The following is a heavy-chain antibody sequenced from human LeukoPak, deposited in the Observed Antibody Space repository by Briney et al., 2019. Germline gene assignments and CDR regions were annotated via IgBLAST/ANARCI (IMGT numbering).Heavy chain of an antibody. CDR3: AASTYGSGSYVGFDS. D-gene: IGHD3-10*01. CDR1: GYTFTNYC. J-gene: IGHJ4*02. V-gene: IGHV5-51*01. CDR2: MYPGDSDT. Sequence: GESLKISCKASGYTFTNYCIGWVRQMPGKGLEWMGIMYPGDSDTRYNPSFQGQVIISADKSISTTYLRWSSLRASDSAMYYCAASTYGSGSYVGFDSWGQGTLVTVSS.